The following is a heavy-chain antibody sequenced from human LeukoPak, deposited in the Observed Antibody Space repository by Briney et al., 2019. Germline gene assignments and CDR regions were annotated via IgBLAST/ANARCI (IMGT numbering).Heavy chain of an antibody. J-gene: IGHJ5*02. D-gene: IGHD1-26*01. V-gene: IGHV1-46*01. CDR3: ARDNSVGDNAWWFDP. CDR1: GYTFTSYY. CDR2: INPTGGST. Sequence: ASVKVSCKASGYTFTSYYMHWVRQAPGQGLEWMGMINPTGGSTGYAQKFQGRVTMARDMSTSTDYMELSSLRSEDTAIYYCARDNSVGDNAWWFDPWGQGTLVTVSS.